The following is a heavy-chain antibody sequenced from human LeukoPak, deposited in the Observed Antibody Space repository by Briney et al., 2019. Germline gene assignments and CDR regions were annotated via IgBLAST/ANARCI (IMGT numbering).Heavy chain of an antibody. CDR2: IKPDGSER. J-gene: IGHJ4*02. CDR1: GFTFSSYW. D-gene: IGHD6-13*01. V-gene: IGHV3-7*01. CDR3: ASGYSSSWATFDY. Sequence: GGSLRLSCAASGFTFSSYWMTWVRQAPGKGLEWVANIKPDGSERYYVDSVKGRFTISRDNAKNSLYLQMNSLRAEDTAVYYCASGYSSSWATFDYWGQGTLVTVSS.